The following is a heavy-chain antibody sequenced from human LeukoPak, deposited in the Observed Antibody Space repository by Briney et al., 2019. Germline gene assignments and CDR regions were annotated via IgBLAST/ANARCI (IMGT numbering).Heavy chain of an antibody. D-gene: IGHD3-10*01. Sequence: ASVKVSCKASGYTFTGYYMHWVRQAPGQGLEWMGWINPNSGGTNYAQKFQGRVTMTRDTSISTAYMELSRRRSDETAVYYCAREGYGSGSYGGEWGQGTLVTVSS. V-gene: IGHV1-2*02. J-gene: IGHJ4*02. CDR1: GYTFTGYY. CDR3: AREGYGSGSYGGE. CDR2: INPNSGGT.